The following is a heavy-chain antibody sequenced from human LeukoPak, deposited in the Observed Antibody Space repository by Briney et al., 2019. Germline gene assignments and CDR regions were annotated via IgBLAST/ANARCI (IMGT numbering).Heavy chain of an antibody. CDR3: ARAYYYGSGSYYNGEIYYYYYGMDV. V-gene: IGHV1-69*13. Sequence: SVKVSCKASGGTFSSYAISWVRQAPGQGLEWMGGIIPIFGTANYAQKFQGRVTITADESTSTAYMELISLRSEDTAVYYCARAYYYGSGSYYNGEIYYYYYGMDVWGKGPRSPSPQ. J-gene: IGHJ6*01. D-gene: IGHD3-10*01. CDR2: IIPIFGTA. CDR1: GGTFSSYA.